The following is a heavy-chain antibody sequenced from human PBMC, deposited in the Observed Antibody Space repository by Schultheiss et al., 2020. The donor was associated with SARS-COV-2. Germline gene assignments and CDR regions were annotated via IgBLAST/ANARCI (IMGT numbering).Heavy chain of an antibody. CDR3: ARGEGYSGYETRELYYYYGMDV. J-gene: IGHJ6*02. CDR2: VSGSGGST. D-gene: IGHD5-12*01. V-gene: IGHV3-21*01. CDR1: GFTFSSYA. Sequence: GGSLRLSCAASGFTFSSYAMHWVRQAPGKGLEWVSAVSGSGGSTYYADSVKGRFTISRDNAKNSLYLQMNSLRAEDTAVYYCARGEGYSGYETRELYYYYGMDVWGQGTTVTVSS.